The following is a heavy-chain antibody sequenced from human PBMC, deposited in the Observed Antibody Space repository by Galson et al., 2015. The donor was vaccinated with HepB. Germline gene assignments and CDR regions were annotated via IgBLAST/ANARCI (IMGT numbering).Heavy chain of an antibody. V-gene: IGHV3-30*04. D-gene: IGHD3-9*01. CDR1: GFTFSSYA. Sequence: SLRLSCAASGFTFSSYAVHWVRQAPGKGLEWVAVISYDGSNKYYADSVKGRFTISRDNSKNTLYLQMNSLRAEDTAVYYCARDPDVLRYYDWLSPRAFDIWGQGTMVTVSS. CDR2: ISYDGSNK. J-gene: IGHJ3*02. CDR3: ARDPDVLRYYDWLSPRAFDI.